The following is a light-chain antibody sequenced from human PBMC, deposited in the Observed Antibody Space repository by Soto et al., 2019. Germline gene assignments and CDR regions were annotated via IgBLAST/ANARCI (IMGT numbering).Light chain of an antibody. J-gene: IGKJ5*01. Sequence: EIVLTQSPATLSLSPGERVTLSCRASQSVNNVLAWYQQKPGQAPRPLIYDTFNRATGVPHRFSGSGSGTDFTLTISSLEPEDFAVYYCQQRTSWPITFGQGTRLEI. CDR2: DTF. CDR3: QQRTSWPIT. CDR1: QSVNNV. V-gene: IGKV3-11*01.